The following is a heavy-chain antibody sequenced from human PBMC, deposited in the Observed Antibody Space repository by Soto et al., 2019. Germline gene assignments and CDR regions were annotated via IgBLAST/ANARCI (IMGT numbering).Heavy chain of an antibody. V-gene: IGHV3-23*01. CDR3: ARRGTGTCFDY. CDR2: ISGSGDST. Sequence: EVQLLDSGGGLVQPGGSLRLSCAASGFTFSSYAMNWVRQAPGKGLEWVSVISGSGDSTYYADSVKGRFTISRDNSKNTLYLQMNSLRPEDTAVYYCARRGTGTCFDYWGQGNLVNVSP. D-gene: IGHD6-13*01. CDR1: GFTFSSYA. J-gene: IGHJ4*02.